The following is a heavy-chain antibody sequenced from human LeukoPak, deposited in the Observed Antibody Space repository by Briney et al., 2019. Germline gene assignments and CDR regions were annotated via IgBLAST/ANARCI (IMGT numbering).Heavy chain of an antibody. CDR1: GASISSYY. V-gene: IGHV4-4*09. J-gene: IGHJ3*02. CDR3: ASHSGSYCTHGVCSNDAFDI. Sequence: SETLSLTCTVAGASISSYYWSWIRQPPGQGLEWIGHSYSSGNTNYNPSLKSRVTISIDTSKNHFSLRLRSVTAADTAVYYCASHSGSYCTHGVCSNDAFDIWGQGTMVTVSS. D-gene: IGHD2-8*01. CDR2: SYSSGNT.